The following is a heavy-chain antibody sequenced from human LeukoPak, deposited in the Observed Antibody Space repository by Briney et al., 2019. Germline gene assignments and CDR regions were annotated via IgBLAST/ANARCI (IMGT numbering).Heavy chain of an antibody. CDR2: ISWNSGSI. V-gene: IGHV3-9*01. CDR1: GFTFDDYA. D-gene: IGHD3-22*01. J-gene: IGHJ4*02. CDR3: AKDIYGERLTMIVGG. Sequence: GGSLRLSCAASGFTFDDYAMHWVRQAPGKGLEWVSGISWNSGSIGYADSVKGRFTISRDNAKNSLYLQMNSLRAEDTALYYCAKDIYGERLTMIVGGWGQGTLVTVSS.